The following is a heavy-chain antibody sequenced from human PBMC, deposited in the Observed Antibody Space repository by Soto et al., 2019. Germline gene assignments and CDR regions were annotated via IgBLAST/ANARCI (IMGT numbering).Heavy chain of an antibody. CDR2: ISYDGSNK. D-gene: IGHD3-3*01. Sequence: QVQLVESGGGVVQPGRSLRLSCAASGFTFSSYGMHWVRQAPGKGLEWVAVISYDGSNKYYADSVKGRFTISRDNSKNTLYLQMNSLRAEDTAVYYCAKDVRFLIGMDVWGQGTTVTVSS. CDR1: GFTFSSYG. CDR3: AKDVRFLIGMDV. V-gene: IGHV3-30*18. J-gene: IGHJ6*02.